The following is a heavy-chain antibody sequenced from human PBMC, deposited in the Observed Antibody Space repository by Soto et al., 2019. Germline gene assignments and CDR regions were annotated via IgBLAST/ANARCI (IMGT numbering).Heavy chain of an antibody. Sequence: PGESPKIPRKGSGYSLTSYWISWGRQIPGKGPEWVGRIDPSDSYTNYSPSFQGHVPIPADKSISTAYLQWSSLKASDTAMYYGARQGDFWSRMGNAYWGQGTLVPVSS. CDR3: ARQGDFWSRMGNAY. CDR2: IDPSDSYT. J-gene: IGHJ4*02. D-gene: IGHD3-3*01. V-gene: IGHV5-10-1*01. CDR1: GYSLTSYW.